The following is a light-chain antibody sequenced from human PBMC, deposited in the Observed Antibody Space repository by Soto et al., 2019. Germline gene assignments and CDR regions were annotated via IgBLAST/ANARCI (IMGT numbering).Light chain of an antibody. V-gene: IGLV2-14*03. CDR1: SSDVGGYNY. J-gene: IGLJ1*01. Sequence: QSALTQPASVSGSPGQPITISCTGTSSDVGGYNYVSWYQHHPGKAPKLMIYDVSNRPSGISNRFSGSKSGNTASLTISGLQPEDEGDYYCSSYTTSNTRQIVFGTGTKV. CDR2: DVS. CDR3: SSYTTSNTRQIV.